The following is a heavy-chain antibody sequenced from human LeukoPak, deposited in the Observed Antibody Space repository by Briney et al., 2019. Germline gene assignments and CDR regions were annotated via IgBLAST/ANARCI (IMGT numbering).Heavy chain of an antibody. CDR1: GGSISSYY. CDR3: ARGYYDILTGYHDAFDI. J-gene: IGHJ3*02. V-gene: IGHV4-4*07. CDR2: IYTSAST. Sequence: SETLSLTCTVSGGSISSYYWSWIRQPAGKGLEWIGRIYTSASTNYNPSLKSRVTMSVDTSKNQFSLKLSSVTAADTAVYYCARGYYDILTGYHDAFDIWGQGTMVTVSS. D-gene: IGHD3-9*01.